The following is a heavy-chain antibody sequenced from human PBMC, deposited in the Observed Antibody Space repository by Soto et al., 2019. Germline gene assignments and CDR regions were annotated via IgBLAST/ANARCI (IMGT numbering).Heavy chain of an antibody. Sequence: QITLKESGPTLVKPTQTLTLTCTFSGFSLSTSGVGVGWIRQPPGKALEWLALIYWDDDKRYSPSLKSRLTITKDTSKVQVVLTLTNMHPVDTATYYCARRRGSGSYGGDFDYWGQGTLVTVSS. J-gene: IGHJ4*02. CDR3: ARRRGSGSYGGDFDY. CDR2: IYWDDDK. CDR1: GFSLSTSGVG. V-gene: IGHV2-5*02. D-gene: IGHD1-26*01.